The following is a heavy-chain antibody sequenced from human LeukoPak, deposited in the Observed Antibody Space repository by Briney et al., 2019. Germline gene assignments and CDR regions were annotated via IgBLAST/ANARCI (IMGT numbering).Heavy chain of an antibody. CDR3: ARERRGQTWNHGIDV. Sequence: GASVKVSCKAFGYTFTNYAITWVRQAPGQGLEWMGWISANNGDREYASKVQGRLSLSTDPSTGTALMELRSLRSDDTAVYYCARERRGQTWNHGIDVWGQGTTVIVSS. CDR1: GYTFTNYA. D-gene: IGHD1-1*01. V-gene: IGHV1-18*01. CDR2: ISANNGDR. J-gene: IGHJ6*02.